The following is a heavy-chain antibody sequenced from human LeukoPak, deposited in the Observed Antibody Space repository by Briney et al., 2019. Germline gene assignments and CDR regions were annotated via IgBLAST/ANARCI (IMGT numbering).Heavy chain of an antibody. J-gene: IGHJ4*02. CDR1: GGSFSGYY. CDR2: INHSGST. Sequence: SETLSLTCAVYGGSFSGYYWSWIRQPPGKGLEWIGKINHSGSTNYNPSLKSRVTISVDTSKNQFSLKLSSVTAADTAVYYCARGRRYCSSTSCRVFDYWGQGTLVTVSS. D-gene: IGHD2-2*01. CDR3: ARGRRYCSSTSCRVFDY. V-gene: IGHV4-34*01.